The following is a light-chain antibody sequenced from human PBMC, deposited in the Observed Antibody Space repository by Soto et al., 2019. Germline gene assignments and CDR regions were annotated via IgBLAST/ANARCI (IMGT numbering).Light chain of an antibody. CDR1: QSIMSW. CDR2: KAS. J-gene: IGKJ1*01. V-gene: IGKV1-5*03. CDR3: QQYNAYSPWT. Sequence: DIQMTQSPSTLSSSVGDGVTITCRSSQSIMSWLAWYQQKPGKAPKLLIYKASDLDVGVPSRFAGSGSGTEFTLTISSLQPDDVATYYCQQYNAYSPWTFGQGTQVDIK.